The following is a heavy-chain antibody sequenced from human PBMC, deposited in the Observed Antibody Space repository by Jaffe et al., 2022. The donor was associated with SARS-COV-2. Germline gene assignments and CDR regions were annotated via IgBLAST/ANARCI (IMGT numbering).Heavy chain of an antibody. D-gene: IGHD2-21*02. J-gene: IGHJ4*02. V-gene: IGHV3-30*09. CDR2: ISFDGNNK. Sequence: QVQLVESGGGVVQPGGSLKLSCAASGFTFSNYAMHWVRQAPGKGLEWVAIISFDGNNKFYADSVKGRFAISRDNSKNTLFLQMNSLRTEDTAVYTCAVPGACGGNCIFGSPPSPAPAGGYWGQGTLVTVSS. CDR1: GFTFSNYA. CDR3: AVPGACGGNCIFGSPPSPAPAGGY.